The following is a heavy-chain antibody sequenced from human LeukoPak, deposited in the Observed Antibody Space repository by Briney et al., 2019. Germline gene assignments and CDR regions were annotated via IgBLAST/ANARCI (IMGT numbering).Heavy chain of an antibody. CDR1: GFTFDDYT. CDR3: AKDSSGYYDSSGYYSH. CDR2: ISWDGGST. J-gene: IGHJ4*02. Sequence: PGGSLRLSCAASGFTFDDYTMHWVRQAPGKGLEWVSLISWDGGSTYYADSVKGRFTISRDNSKNSLYLQMNSLRTEDTALYYCAKDSSGYYDSSGYYSHWGQGTLVTVSS. V-gene: IGHV3-43*01. D-gene: IGHD3-22*01.